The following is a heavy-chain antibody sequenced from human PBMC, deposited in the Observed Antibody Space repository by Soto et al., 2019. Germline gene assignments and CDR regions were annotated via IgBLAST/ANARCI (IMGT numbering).Heavy chain of an antibody. D-gene: IGHD3-3*01. CDR1: GYTFTSYG. CDR3: ARAYVVGVVIYYYYLYV. J-gene: IGHJ6*03. Sequence: ASVKGSCKASGYTFTSYGISWVRQAPGQGLEWMGWISAYNGNTNYAQKLQGRVTMTTDTSTSTAYMELRSLRSDDTAVYYCARAYVVGVVIYYYYLYVWAQGTTVTVSS. CDR2: ISAYNGNT. V-gene: IGHV1-18*01.